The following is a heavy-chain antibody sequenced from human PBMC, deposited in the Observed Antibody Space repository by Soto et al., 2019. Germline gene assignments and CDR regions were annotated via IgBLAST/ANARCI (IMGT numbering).Heavy chain of an antibody. CDR2: IYDSGST. J-gene: IGHJ4*02. D-gene: IGHD2-15*01. CDR3: AAAHRY. V-gene: IGHV4-59*01. Sequence: QVQLQESGPGLVKPSETLSLTCTVSGGSISNYYWSWVRQPPGKGLEWIGYIYDSGSTNYNPSLKRRVTISVDTSKNQFSLRLTSVTAADTAVYYCAAAHRYWGQGTLVTVSS. CDR1: GGSISNYY.